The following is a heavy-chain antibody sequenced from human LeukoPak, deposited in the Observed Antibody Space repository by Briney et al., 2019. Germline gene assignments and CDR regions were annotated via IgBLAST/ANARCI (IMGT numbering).Heavy chain of an antibody. V-gene: IGHV4-38-2*02. CDR2: IYHSGST. CDR1: GYSISSGYY. CDR3: ARDNWNYLNRGPSRDY. J-gene: IGHJ4*02. Sequence: SSETLSLTCTVSGYSISSGYYWGWIRQPPGKGLEWIGSIYHSGSTYYNPSLRSRVTISVDTSKNQFSLKLSSVTAADTAVYYCARDNWNYLNRGPSRDYWGQGTLVTVSS. D-gene: IGHD1-7*01.